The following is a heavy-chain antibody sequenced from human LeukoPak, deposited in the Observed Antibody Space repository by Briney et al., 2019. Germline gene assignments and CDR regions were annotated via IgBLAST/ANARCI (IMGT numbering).Heavy chain of an antibody. CDR1: GFTFSSYG. D-gene: IGHD2-15*01. CDR2: ISYDGSNK. CDR3: AKSTPIREYFDY. J-gene: IGHJ4*02. Sequence: PGGSLRLSCAASGFTFSSYGMHWVRQAPGKGLEWVAVISYDGSNKYYADSVEGRFTIPRDNSKNTLYLQMNSLRAEDTAVYYCAKSTPIREYFDYWGQGTLVTVSS. V-gene: IGHV3-30*18.